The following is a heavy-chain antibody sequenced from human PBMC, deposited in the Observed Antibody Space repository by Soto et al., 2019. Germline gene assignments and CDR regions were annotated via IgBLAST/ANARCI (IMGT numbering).Heavy chain of an antibody. Sequence: QLQLQESGPGLVKPSETLSLTCTVSGGSISSSSYYWGWIRQPPGKGLEGIGSIYYSGSTYYNPSLKSRVTISVDTSKNQFSLKLSSVTAADTAVYYCARRSRDYYDSSGYYWVVDYWGQGTLVTVSS. CDR1: GGSISSSSYY. J-gene: IGHJ4*02. CDR2: IYYSGST. CDR3: ARRSRDYYDSSGYYWVVDY. V-gene: IGHV4-39*01. D-gene: IGHD3-22*01.